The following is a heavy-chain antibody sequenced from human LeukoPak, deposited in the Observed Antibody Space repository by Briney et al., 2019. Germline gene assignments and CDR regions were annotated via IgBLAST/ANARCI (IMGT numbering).Heavy chain of an antibody. CDR3: ARVFHYGSGSSDY. CDR2: INPNSGGT. Sequence: GASVKVSCKASGYTFTSYYMHWVRQAPGQGLEWMGWINPNSGGTNYAQKFQGRVTMTRDTSISTAYMELSRLRSDDTAVYYCARVFHYGSGSSDYWGQGTLVTVSS. D-gene: IGHD3-10*01. J-gene: IGHJ4*02. V-gene: IGHV1-2*02. CDR1: GYTFTSYY.